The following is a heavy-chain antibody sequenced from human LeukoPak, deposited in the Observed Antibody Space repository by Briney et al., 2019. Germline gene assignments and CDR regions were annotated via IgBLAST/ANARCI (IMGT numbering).Heavy chain of an antibody. CDR1: GFTFSSYE. J-gene: IGHJ4*02. V-gene: IGHV3-48*03. CDR3: ARSRIAAAEDYFDY. Sequence: GGSLRLSCAASGFTFSSYEMNWVRQAPGKGLEWVSYISSSGSTIYYTDSVKGRFISSRDSTKNSLYLQMNSLRAEDTAVYYCARSRIAAAEDYFDYWGQGALVTVSS. D-gene: IGHD6-13*01. CDR2: ISSSGSTI.